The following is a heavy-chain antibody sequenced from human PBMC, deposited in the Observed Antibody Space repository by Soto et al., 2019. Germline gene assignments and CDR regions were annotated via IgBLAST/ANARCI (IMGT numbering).Heavy chain of an antibody. V-gene: IGHV4-31*03. CDR1: GDSISSGGYY. D-gene: IGHD3-10*01. Sequence: QVQLQESGPGLVKPSQTLSLTCTVSGDSISSGGYYWSWIRQHPGKSLEWIGYIYFSGSTHYNPSLKSRVTISVDTSKNQFSLKLSSLTAADTAVYYCARDCRGSYGSGTLYYFDYWGQGTLVNVSS. CDR2: IYFSGST. J-gene: IGHJ4*02. CDR3: ARDCRGSYGSGTLYYFDY.